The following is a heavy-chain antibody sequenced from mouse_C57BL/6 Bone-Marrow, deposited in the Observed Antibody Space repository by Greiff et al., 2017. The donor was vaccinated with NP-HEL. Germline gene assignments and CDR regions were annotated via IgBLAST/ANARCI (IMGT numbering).Heavy chain of an antibody. D-gene: IGHD3-3*01. V-gene: IGHV5-4*01. J-gene: IGHJ2*01. CDR1: GFTFSSYA. Sequence: EVQLVESGGGLVKPGGSLKLSCAASGFTFSSYAMSWVRQTPEKRLEWVATISDGGSYTYYPDNVKGRFTISRDNAKNNLYLQMSHLKSEDTAMYYCARDWDRVDYWGQGTTLTVSS. CDR2: ISDGGSYT. CDR3: ARDWDRVDY.